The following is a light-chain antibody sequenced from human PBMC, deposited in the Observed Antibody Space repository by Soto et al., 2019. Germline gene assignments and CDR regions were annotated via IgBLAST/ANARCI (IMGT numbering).Light chain of an antibody. Sequence: SYELTQPPSVSVSPGQTASITCSGDKLGDKYACWYQQKPGQSPVLVICQDSKRPSGIPERFSGSNSGNTATLTISGTQAMDEADYYCQAWDSSTANVVFGGATKLTVL. V-gene: IGLV3-1*01. J-gene: IGLJ2*01. CDR2: QDS. CDR3: QAWDSSTANVV. CDR1: KLGDKY.